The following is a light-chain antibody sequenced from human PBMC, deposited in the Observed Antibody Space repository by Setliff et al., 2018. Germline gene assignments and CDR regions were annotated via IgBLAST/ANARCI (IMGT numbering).Light chain of an antibody. CDR1: SSDVGGYNY. CDR3: TSYTGSRTYV. V-gene: IGLV2-14*01. Sequence: QSALAQPASVSGSPGQSITISCTGTSSDVGGYNYVSWYQQHPGKAPKLMIYEVNDRPSGVSNRFSGSKSGNTASLTISGLQAEDGADYYCTSYTGSRTYVFGTGTKVTVL. J-gene: IGLJ1*01. CDR2: EVN.